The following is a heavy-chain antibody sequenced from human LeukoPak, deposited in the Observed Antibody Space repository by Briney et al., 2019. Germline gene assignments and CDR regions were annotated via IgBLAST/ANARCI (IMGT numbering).Heavy chain of an antibody. CDR1: GFTFSSYA. V-gene: IGHV3-30-3*01. D-gene: IGHD5-24*01. Sequence: PGGSLRLSCAASGFTFSSYAMHWVRQAPGKGLEWVAVISYDGSNKYYADSVKGRFTISRDNSKNTLYLQMNSLRAEDTAVYYCARWFRERWTFDYWGQGTLVTVSS. CDR3: ARWFRERWTFDY. CDR2: ISYDGSNK. J-gene: IGHJ4*02.